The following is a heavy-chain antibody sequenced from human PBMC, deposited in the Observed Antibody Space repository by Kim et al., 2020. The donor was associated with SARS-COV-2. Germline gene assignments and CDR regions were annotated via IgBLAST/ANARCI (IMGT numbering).Heavy chain of an antibody. Sequence: GGSLRLSCAASGFTFSSYGMHWVRQAQGKGLEWVAVIWYDGSNKYYADSVKGRFTISRDNSKNTLNLQMNRLRAEDTAVYYCTREDCSGGDNCYSGAFDYWGQGTLVTVSS. CDR2: IWYDGSNK. J-gene: IGHJ4*02. CDR3: TREDCSGGDNCYSGAFDY. V-gene: IGHV3-33*01. D-gene: IGHD2-15*01. CDR1: GFTFSSYG.